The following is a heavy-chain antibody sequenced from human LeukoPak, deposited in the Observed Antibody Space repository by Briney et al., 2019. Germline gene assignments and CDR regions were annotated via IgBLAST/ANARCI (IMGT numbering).Heavy chain of an antibody. CDR2: IYYSGTP. D-gene: IGHD1-26*01. Sequence: PSETLSLTCTVSGGSIGSYYWSWIRQPPGKGLEWIGYIYYSGTPNYNPTLKSRVTMSVDTSKNQFSLKLSSVTAADTAVYYCARHGGSYDFDFWGQGTLVTVSS. V-gene: IGHV4-59*08. J-gene: IGHJ4*02. CDR1: GGSIGSYY. CDR3: ARHGGSYDFDF.